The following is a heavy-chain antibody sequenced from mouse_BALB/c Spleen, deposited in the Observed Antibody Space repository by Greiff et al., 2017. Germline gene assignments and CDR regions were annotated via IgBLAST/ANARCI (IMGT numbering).Heavy chain of an antibody. CDR2: INPSTGYT. CDR3: ARSEVRRFAY. V-gene: IGHV1-7*01. Sequence: VQLQQSGAELAKPGASVKMSCKASGYTFTSYWMHWVKQRPGQGLEWIGYINPSTGYTEYNQKFKDKATLTADKSSSTAYMQLSSLTSEDSAVYYCARSEVRRFAYWGQGTLVTVSA. CDR1: GYTFTSYW. J-gene: IGHJ3*01. D-gene: IGHD2-14*01.